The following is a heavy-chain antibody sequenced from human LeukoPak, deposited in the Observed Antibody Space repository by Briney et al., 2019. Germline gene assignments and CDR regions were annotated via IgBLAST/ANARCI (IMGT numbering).Heavy chain of an antibody. D-gene: IGHD5-12*01. Sequence: GASVKVSCKASGYTFTGYYMHWVRQAPGQGLEWMGWINPNSGGTNYAQKFQGRVTMTRDMSTSTVYMELSSLRSEDTAVYYCARHPRYNSGYEPTDAFDIWGQGTMVTVSS. J-gene: IGHJ3*02. CDR1: GYTFTGYY. CDR3: ARHPRYNSGYEPTDAFDI. V-gene: IGHV1-2*02. CDR2: INPNSGGT.